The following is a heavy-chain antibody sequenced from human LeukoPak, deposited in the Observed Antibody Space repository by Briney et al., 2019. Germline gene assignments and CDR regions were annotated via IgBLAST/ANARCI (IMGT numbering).Heavy chain of an antibody. D-gene: IGHD3-10*01. Sequence: KPSETLSLTCTVSGGSISSSSYYWGWIRQPPGKGLEWIGSIYYIGSTYYNPSLKSRVTISVDTSKNQFSLKLSSVTAADTAVYYCARQGRYYGSGSLYYYYYYGMDVWGQGTTVTVSS. V-gene: IGHV4-39*01. CDR1: GGSISSSSYY. J-gene: IGHJ6*02. CDR2: IYYIGST. CDR3: ARQGRYYGSGSLYYYYYYGMDV.